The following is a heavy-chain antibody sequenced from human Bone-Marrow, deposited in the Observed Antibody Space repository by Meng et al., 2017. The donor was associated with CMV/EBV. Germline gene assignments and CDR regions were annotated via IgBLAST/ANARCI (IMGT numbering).Heavy chain of an antibody. D-gene: IGHD6-6*01. Sequence: SETLSLTCAVYGGSISSSSYYWGWIRQPPGKGLEWIGSIYYSGSTYYNPSLKSRVTISVDTSKNQFSLKLSSVTAADTAVYYCARDGGIAARLGWFDPWGQGTLVTVSS. CDR1: GGSISSSSYY. J-gene: IGHJ5*02. V-gene: IGHV4-39*07. CDR3: ARDGGIAARLGWFDP. CDR2: IYYSGST.